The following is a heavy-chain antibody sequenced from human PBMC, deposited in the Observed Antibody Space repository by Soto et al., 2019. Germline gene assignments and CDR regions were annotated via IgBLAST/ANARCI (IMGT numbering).Heavy chain of an antibody. V-gene: IGHV4-59*01. CDR1: GGSISSYY. CDR3: ARAFYGDYASGSGYNWFDP. J-gene: IGHJ5*02. D-gene: IGHD4-17*01. Sequence: SETLSLTCTVSGGSISSYYWSWIRQPPGKGLEWIGYIYYSGSTNYNPSLKSRVTISADTSKNQFSLKLSSVTAADTAVYYCARAFYGDYASGSGYNWFDPWGQGTLVTVS. CDR2: IYYSGST.